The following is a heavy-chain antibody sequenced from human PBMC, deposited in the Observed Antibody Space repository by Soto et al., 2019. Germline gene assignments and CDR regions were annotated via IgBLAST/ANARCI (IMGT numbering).Heavy chain of an antibody. CDR3: AIRVATDSYYFDY. D-gene: IGHD5-12*01. CDR2: INHSGST. J-gene: IGHJ4*02. CDR1: GGSFSGYY. V-gene: IGHV4-34*01. Sequence: SETLSLTCAVYGGSFSGYYWSWIRQPPGKGLEWIGEINHSGSTNHNPSLKSRVTISVDTSKNQFSLKLSSVTAADTAVYYCAIRVATDSYYFDYWGQGTLVTVSS.